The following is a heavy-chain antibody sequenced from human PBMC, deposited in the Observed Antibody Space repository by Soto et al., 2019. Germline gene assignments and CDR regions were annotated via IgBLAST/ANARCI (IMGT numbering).Heavy chain of an antibody. J-gene: IGHJ3*02. CDR3: AISLGDPTLAFDI. CDR2: IYYSGST. D-gene: IGHD2-21*01. CDR1: DGSVSSGSYY. V-gene: IGHV4-61*01. Sequence: QVQLQESGPGLVKPSETLSLTCTVSDGSVSSGSYYWNWIRQPPGKGLEWIGLIYYSGSTHYNPSLQSRVTISVDTSRNQFSLRLSSVTAADTAIYYCAISLGDPTLAFDIWGQGTMVTVSS.